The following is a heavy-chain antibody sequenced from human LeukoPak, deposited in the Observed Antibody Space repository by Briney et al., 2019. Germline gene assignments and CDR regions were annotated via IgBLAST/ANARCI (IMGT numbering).Heavy chain of an antibody. Sequence: GGPLRLSCAASGLSLSSNNMHWVRQAPGGGLEWLSYISAGSGTVFSADSVKGRFSISRDNARESLFLQMNSLRVDDTAVYYCTKDLGLRRMIWGRGTLVIVSS. D-gene: IGHD1-14*01. CDR3: TKDLGLRRMI. V-gene: IGHV3-48*04. CDR2: ISAGSGTV. J-gene: IGHJ2*01. CDR1: GLSLSSNN.